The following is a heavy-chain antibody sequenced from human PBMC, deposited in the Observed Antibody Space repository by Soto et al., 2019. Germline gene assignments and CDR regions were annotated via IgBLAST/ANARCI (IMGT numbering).Heavy chain of an antibody. CDR2: INTYNGNT. Sequence: QVQLVQSGAEVKKPGASLRVSCKASGYTFSNFGIIWVRQAPGQGLEWMGWINTYNGNTNFAVKVQGRVTMTTDTSTRTAYMEIRSLTSDDTPVDYCARGPDPAYFAFWGQGTLVTVPS. J-gene: IGHJ4*02. CDR3: ARGPDPAYFAF. V-gene: IGHV1-18*01. CDR1: GYTFSNFG.